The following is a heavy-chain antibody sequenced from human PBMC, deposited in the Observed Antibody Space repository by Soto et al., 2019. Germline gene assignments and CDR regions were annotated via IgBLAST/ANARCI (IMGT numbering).Heavy chain of an antibody. D-gene: IGHD3-16*02. V-gene: IGHV4-4*07. CDR3: ARDNSLTHYYGMDX. CDR1: GGSISSYY. J-gene: IGHJ6*02. Sequence: PSETLSLTCTVSGGSISSYYWSWIRQPAGKGLEWIVSIYTSGSTNYNPALKSRVTMSVDTSKKQFYLKLSSVTAAETAVYYCARDNSLTHYYGMDXWGQGTTVTVS. CDR2: IYTSGST.